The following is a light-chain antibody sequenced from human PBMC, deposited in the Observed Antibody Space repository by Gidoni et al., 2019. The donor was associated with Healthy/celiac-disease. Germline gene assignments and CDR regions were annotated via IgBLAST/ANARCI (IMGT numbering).Light chain of an antibody. CDR3: QQLNTYPRT. CDR2: TAS. V-gene: IGKV1-9*01. Sequence: IQLTQSPSFLSASVGDRVTITCRASQGISSYLAWYQQKPGKSPKLLIYTASTLQSGVPSRFSGSGSGTEFTLTISSLQPEDSATYYCQQLNTYPRTFGQGTKVEIK. CDR1: QGISSY. J-gene: IGKJ1*01.